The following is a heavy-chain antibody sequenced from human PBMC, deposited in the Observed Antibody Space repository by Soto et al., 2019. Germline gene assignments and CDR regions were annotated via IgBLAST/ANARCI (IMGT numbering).Heavy chain of an antibody. V-gene: IGHV4-59*08. J-gene: IGHJ4*02. CDR2: IYYSGST. CDR1: GGSISSYY. D-gene: IGHD3-9*01. Sequence: SETLSLTCTVSGGSISSYYWSWIRQPPGKGLEWIGYIYYSGSTNYNPSLKSRVTISVDTSKNQFSLKLSSVTAADTAVYYCARQITPAPSHYDILTGWEPFNYWGQGTLVTVSS. CDR3: ARQITPAPSHYDILTGWEPFNY.